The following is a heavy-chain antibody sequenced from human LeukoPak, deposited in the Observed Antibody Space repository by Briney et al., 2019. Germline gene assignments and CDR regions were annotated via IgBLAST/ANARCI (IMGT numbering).Heavy chain of an antibody. D-gene: IGHD3-22*01. CDR3: AGADTRRMSMIAVVPAHDAFDI. V-gene: IGHV1-46*01. CDR2: INPSGGST. J-gene: IGHJ3*02. Sequence: GASVKVSCKASGYTFTSYYMHWVRQAPGQGLEWMGMINPSGGSTSNAQKFQGRVTMTRDTSTSTVYMELSSLRSEDTAVYYCAGADTRRMSMIAVVPAHDAFDIWGQGTMVTVSS. CDR1: GYTFTSYY.